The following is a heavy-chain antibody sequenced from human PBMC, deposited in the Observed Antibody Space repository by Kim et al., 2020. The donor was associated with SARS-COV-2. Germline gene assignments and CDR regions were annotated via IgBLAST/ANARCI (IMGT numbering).Heavy chain of an antibody. V-gene: IGHV3-23*01. Sequence: EQCRFTLSRDNSKNTLYLQRNSLRAEDTAVYYCAKVPYDSSGYSDAFDIWGQGTMVTVSS. D-gene: IGHD3-22*01. CDR3: AKVPYDSSGYSDAFDI. J-gene: IGHJ3*02.